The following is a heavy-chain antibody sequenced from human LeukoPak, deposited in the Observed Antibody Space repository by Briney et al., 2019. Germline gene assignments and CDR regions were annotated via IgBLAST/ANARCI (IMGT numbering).Heavy chain of an antibody. CDR2: IIPIFGTA. V-gene: IGHV1-69*05. CDR1: GGTFSSYA. CDR3: ARDTIIRGYMDV. Sequence: GASVKVSCKASGGTFSSYAISWVRQAPGQGLEWMGRIIPIFGTANYAQKFQGRVTITTDESTSTAYMGLSSLRSEDTAVYYCARDTIIRGYMDVWGKGTTVTVSS. D-gene: IGHD2/OR15-2a*01. J-gene: IGHJ6*03.